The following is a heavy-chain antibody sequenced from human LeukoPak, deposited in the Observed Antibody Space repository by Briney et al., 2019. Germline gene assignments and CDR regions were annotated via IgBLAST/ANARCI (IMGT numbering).Heavy chain of an antibody. CDR2: IKSDGTEE. V-gene: IGHV3-7*01. CDR1: GFTFSSYW. Sequence: GRPLRLSCTASGFTFSSYWMNWVRQVPGKELEWVAIIKSDGTEEHYLDSVKGRFTISRDNANNLLFLQMNNLRAEDTAVYYCAGGGGYLIDYWGQGTLVTVSS. D-gene: IGHD3-22*01. CDR3: AGGGGYLIDY. J-gene: IGHJ4*02.